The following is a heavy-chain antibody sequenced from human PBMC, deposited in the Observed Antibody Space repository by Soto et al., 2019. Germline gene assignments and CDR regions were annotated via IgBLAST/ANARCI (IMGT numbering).Heavy chain of an antibody. J-gene: IGHJ3*02. D-gene: IGHD2-15*01. V-gene: IGHV3-11*06. CDR1: GFTFSDYY. CDR3: ARALWWQLGLTDDSCDI. CDR2: ISSRSSYT. Sequence: QVQLVESGGGLVKPGGSLRLSCAASGFTFSDYYMSWIRQAPGKGLAWVSYISSRSSYTNYADSGKGRCTISRDNAKNSLYLPMSSLRAEDTDVYYCARALWWQLGLTDDSCDICGQGTIVTVSS.